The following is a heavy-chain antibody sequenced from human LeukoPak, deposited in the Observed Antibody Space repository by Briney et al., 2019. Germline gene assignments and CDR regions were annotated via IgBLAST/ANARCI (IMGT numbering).Heavy chain of an antibody. J-gene: IGHJ4*02. CDR2: IYSGGTT. CDR1: GFTFMGHS. Sequence: GGSLRLSCAASGFTFMGHSMNWVRQAPGKGLEWVSVIYSGGTTDYVDSVKGRFTISRDNSKNTLFLQMNSLRAEDTAVYYCARVPGAYGSGTYYVWGQGTRVTVSS. D-gene: IGHD3-10*01. CDR3: ARVPGAYGSGTYYV. V-gene: IGHV3-53*01.